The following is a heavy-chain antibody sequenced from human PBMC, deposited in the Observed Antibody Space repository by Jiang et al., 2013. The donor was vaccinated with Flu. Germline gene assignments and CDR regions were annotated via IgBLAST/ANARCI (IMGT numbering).Heavy chain of an antibody. D-gene: IGHD7-27*01. CDR3: ARDELGSDWYFDL. J-gene: IGHJ2*01. CDR1: GDSVSSNSAA. Sequence: AISGDSVSSNSAAWNWIRQSPSRGLEWLGRTYFRSKWYNDYAVSATGRITINRDTSKNQFSLHLNSVTPEDTAVYYCARDELGSDWYFDLWGRGTLVTVSS. V-gene: IGHV6-1*01. CDR2: TYFRSKWYN.